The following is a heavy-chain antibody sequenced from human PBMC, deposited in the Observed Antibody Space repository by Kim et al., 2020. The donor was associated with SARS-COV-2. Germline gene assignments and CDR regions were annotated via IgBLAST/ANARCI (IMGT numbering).Heavy chain of an antibody. CDR1: GYTFTSYA. CDR3: ARDHGGYGSGSYYLWGSSAFDI. D-gene: IGHD3-10*01. J-gene: IGHJ3*02. CDR2: INTNTGNP. Sequence: ASVKVSCKASGYTFTSYAMNWVRQAPGQGLEWMGWINTNTGNPTYAQGFTGRFVFSLDTSVSTAYLQISSLKAEDTAVYYCARDHGGYGSGSYYLWGSSAFDIWGQGTMVTVSS. V-gene: IGHV7-4-1*02.